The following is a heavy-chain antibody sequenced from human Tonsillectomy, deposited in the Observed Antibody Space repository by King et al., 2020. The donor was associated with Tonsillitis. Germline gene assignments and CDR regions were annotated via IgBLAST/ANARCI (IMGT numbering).Heavy chain of an antibody. J-gene: IGHJ5*01. CDR1: GFTFSIYN. D-gene: IGHD3-10*01. CDR3: ARDRGSLGWFDS. V-gene: IGHV3-21*01. Sequence: VQLVESGGGLVKPGGSLRLSCAASGFTFSIYNMNWVRQAPGKGLEWVSSISSSSSFRYYVDSVKGRFTISRDNAKKSLYLQMNSLRAEDTAVYYCARDRGSLGWFDSWGQGTLVTVSS. CDR2: ISSSSSFR.